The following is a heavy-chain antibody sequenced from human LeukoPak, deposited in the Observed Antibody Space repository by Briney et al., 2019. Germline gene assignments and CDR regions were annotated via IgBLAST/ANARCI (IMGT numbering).Heavy chain of an antibody. J-gene: IGHJ3*02. V-gene: IGHV4-59*01. D-gene: IGHD1-20*01. CDR3: ARVITGTYDAFDI. Sequence: SETLSLTCTVSGGSISSYYWSWIRQPPGKGLEWIGYIYYSGSTNYNPSLKSRVTISVDTSKNQFSLKLSSVTAADTAVYYCARVITGTYDAFDIWGQGTMVTASS. CDR2: IYYSGST. CDR1: GGSISSYY.